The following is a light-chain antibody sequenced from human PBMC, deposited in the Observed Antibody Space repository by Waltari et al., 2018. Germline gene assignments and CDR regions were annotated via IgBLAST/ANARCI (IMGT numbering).Light chain of an antibody. Sequence: QSALTQPASVSGSPGPSITISCTGTSSDVGGYNYVAWYQQHPGKAPNLMIYEVSNRPAGVSTRCSGAKSGNTGSLTIPGVQAEDEADYYGSSYTSSSTAVFGGGTKLTVL. V-gene: IGLV2-14*01. CDR2: EVS. J-gene: IGLJ2*01. CDR1: SSDVGGYNY. CDR3: SSYTSSSTAV.